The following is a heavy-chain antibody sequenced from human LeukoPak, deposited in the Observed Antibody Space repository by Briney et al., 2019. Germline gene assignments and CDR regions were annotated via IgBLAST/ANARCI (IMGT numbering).Heavy chain of an antibody. D-gene: IGHD6-19*01. Sequence: SETLSLTCTVSGGSISSSSYYWSWIRQPPGKGLEWIGEINHSGSTNYNPSLKSRVTISVDTSKNQFSLKLSSVTAADTAVYYCARLHSSGWYNWFDPWGQGTLVTVSS. J-gene: IGHJ5*02. CDR2: INHSGST. CDR1: GGSISSSSYY. V-gene: IGHV4-39*07. CDR3: ARLHSSGWYNWFDP.